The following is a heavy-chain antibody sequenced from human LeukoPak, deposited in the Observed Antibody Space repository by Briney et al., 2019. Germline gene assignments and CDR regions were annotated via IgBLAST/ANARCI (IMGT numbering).Heavy chain of an antibody. Sequence: SAKVSCKASGGTFSSYAISWVRQAPGQGLEWMGGIIPIFGTANYAQKFQGRVTITADKSTSTAYMELSSLRSEDTAVYYCARSYYYDSSGYYGRVFDYWGQGTLVTVSS. CDR3: ARSYYYDSSGYYGRVFDY. V-gene: IGHV1-69*06. D-gene: IGHD3-22*01. CDR2: IIPIFGTA. J-gene: IGHJ4*02. CDR1: GGTFSSYA.